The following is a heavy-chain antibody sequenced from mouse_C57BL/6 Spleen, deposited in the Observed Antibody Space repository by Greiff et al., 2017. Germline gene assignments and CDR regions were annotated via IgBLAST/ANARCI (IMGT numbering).Heavy chain of an antibody. CDR1: GYTFTSYW. CDR2: IDPSDSYT. Sequence: VQLQQPGAELVMPGASVKLSCKASGYTFTSYWMHWVKQRPGQGLEWIGEIDPSDSYTNYNQKFKGKSTLTVDKSSSTASMQLSSLTSEDSAVYYCARKGDSSGHFDYWGQGTTLTVSS. D-gene: IGHD3-2*02. CDR3: ARKGDSSGHFDY. V-gene: IGHV1-69*01. J-gene: IGHJ2*01.